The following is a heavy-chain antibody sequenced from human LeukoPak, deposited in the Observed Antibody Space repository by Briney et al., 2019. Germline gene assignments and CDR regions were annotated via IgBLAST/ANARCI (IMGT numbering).Heavy chain of an antibody. J-gene: IGHJ6*03. CDR2: ISSSSSTI. CDR1: GFSFSSYS. V-gene: IGHV3-48*01. CDR3: ARAGITGTTWDYYYYYYMDV. Sequence: GGSLRLSCAASGFSFSSYSMNWVRQAPGKGLEWVSYISSSSSTIYYADSVKGRFTISRDNAKNSLYLQMNSLRAEDTAVYYCARAGITGTTWDYYYYYYMDVWGKGTTVTVSS. D-gene: IGHD1-7*01.